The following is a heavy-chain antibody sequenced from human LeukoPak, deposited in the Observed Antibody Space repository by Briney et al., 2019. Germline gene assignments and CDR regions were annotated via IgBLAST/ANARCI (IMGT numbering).Heavy chain of an antibody. D-gene: IGHD3-10*01. CDR1: GYTFTGYY. J-gene: IGHJ5*02. Sequence: ASVKVSCKASGYTFTGYYMHWVRQAPGQGLEWMGWINTNTGNPTYAQGFTGRFVFSLDTSVSTAYLQISSLKAEDTAVYYCARRPPSRGSGSYNWFDPWGQGTLVTVSS. CDR2: INTNTGNP. V-gene: IGHV7-4-1*02. CDR3: ARRPPSRGSGSYNWFDP.